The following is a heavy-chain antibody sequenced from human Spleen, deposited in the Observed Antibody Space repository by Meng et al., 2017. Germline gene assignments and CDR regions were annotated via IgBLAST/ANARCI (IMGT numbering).Heavy chain of an antibody. Sequence: QVQLVQSGAEGKKPGASVKVSCKASGYTFTLYDVNWVRQATGQGLEWMGWMNPNSGNTGYAQRFQGRVTMTRNISISTAYMELSSLRSDDTAVYYCARGSAAGTGWLDPRGRGTLVTVSS. CDR1: GYTFTLYD. D-gene: IGHD6-13*01. V-gene: IGHV1-8*01. J-gene: IGHJ5*02. CDR3: ARGSAAGTGWLDP. CDR2: MNPNSGNT.